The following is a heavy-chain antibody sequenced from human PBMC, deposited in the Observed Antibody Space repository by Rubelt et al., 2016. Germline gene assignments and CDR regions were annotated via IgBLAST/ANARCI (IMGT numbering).Heavy chain of an antibody. CDR2: IKPGKGNQ. J-gene: IGHJ4*02. Sequence: QVQLVQSGAEVKKPGASVKVSCKASGYTFTSYAMHWVRQAPGQRLEWMGWIKPGKGNQNYSQKFQGRVTITRDTAASTAYMELSSLRSEDTAVYYCARGDIVVVVAASNPLDYWGQGTLVTVSS. CDR1: GYTFTSYA. D-gene: IGHD2-15*01. V-gene: IGHV1-3*01. CDR3: ARGDIVVVVAASNPLDY.